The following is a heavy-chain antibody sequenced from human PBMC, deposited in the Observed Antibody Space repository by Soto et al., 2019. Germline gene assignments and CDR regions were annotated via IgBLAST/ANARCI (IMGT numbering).Heavy chain of an antibody. V-gene: IGHV4-30-2*01. Sequence: QVQLQESASGPVKPSQTLSLTCAVSGVSISSGGYSWSWIRQPPGKGLEWIGYIYSGTTHYNPSPKSRVNISMEQYKNPVSLSLKSVTGADTAVYYCAREDSGAFFDFWGQGTLVTVSS. CDR3: AREDSGAFFDF. D-gene: IGHD2-15*01. J-gene: IGHJ4*02. CDR2: IYSGTT. CDR1: GVSISSGGYS.